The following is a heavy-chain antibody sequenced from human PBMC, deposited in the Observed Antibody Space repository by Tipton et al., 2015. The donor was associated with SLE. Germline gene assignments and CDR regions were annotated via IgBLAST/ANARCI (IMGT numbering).Heavy chain of an antibody. V-gene: IGHV4-30-2*01. D-gene: IGHD5-18*01. Sequence: TLSFTCAVTGVSMSSGGDSWSWIRQPPGKGLEWIGSIYHSGSTYYNPSLKSRVTVSVDRSKNQFSLNLSSVTAADTAVYYCARGSGYHDAFDIWGQGTMVTVSS. CDR3: ARGSGYHDAFDI. J-gene: IGHJ3*02. CDR2: IYHSGST. CDR1: GVSMSSGGDS.